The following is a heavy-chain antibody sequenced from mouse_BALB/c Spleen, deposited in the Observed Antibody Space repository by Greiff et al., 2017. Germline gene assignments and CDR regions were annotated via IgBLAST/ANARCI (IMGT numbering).Heavy chain of an antibody. CDR3: ARVYGNTYAMDY. Sequence: QVQLKQSGPELVKPGASVRISCKASGYTFTSYYIHWVKQRPGQGLEWIGWIYPGNVNTKYNEKFKGKATLTADKSSSTAYMQLSSLTSEDSAVYFCARVYGNTYAMDYWGQGTSVTVSS. CDR2: IYPGNVNT. V-gene: IGHV1S56*01. D-gene: IGHD2-1*01. J-gene: IGHJ4*01. CDR1: GYTFTSYY.